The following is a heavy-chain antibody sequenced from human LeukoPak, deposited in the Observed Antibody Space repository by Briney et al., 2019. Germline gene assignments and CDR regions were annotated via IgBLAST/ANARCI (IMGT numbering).Heavy chain of an antibody. CDR2: INSDGSTT. CDR1: GFTFSSYW. CDR3: AKGHADSSGYYYFDS. J-gene: IGHJ4*02. Sequence: GGSLRLSCAASGFTFSSYWMHWVRQAPGKGLVWVSRINSDGSTTTYADSVKGRFTISRDNSKNMLCLQMNSLRVEDTAVYYCAKGHADSSGYYYFDSWGQGTLVTVPS. D-gene: IGHD3-22*01. V-gene: IGHV3-74*01.